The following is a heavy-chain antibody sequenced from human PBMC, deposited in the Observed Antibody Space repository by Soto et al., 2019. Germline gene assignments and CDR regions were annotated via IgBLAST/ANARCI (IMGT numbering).Heavy chain of an antibody. CDR2: ISGSGGST. D-gene: IGHD4-4*01. CDR1: GFTFSSYA. Sequence: PGGSLRLSCAASGFTFSSYAMSWVRQAPGKGLEWVSAISGSGGSTYYADSVKGRFTISRDNSKNTLYLQMNSLRAEDTAVYYCAKSTTVRYYYYYYGMDVWGQGTTVTVS. CDR3: AKSTTVRYYYYYYGMDV. J-gene: IGHJ6*02. V-gene: IGHV3-23*01.